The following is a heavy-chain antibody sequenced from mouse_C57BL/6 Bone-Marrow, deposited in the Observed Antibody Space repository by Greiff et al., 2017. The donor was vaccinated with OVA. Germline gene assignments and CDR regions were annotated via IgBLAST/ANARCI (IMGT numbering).Heavy chain of an antibody. D-gene: IGHD1-1*01. Sequence: VKVVESGAELARPGASVKLSCKASGYTFTSYGISWVKQRTGQGLEWIGEIYPRSGNTYYNEKFKGKATLTADKSSSTAYMELRSLTSEDSAVYFCARGYYGSRRFAYWGQGTLVTVSA. CDR3: ARGYYGSRRFAY. CDR2: IYPRSGNT. CDR1: GYTFTSYG. V-gene: IGHV1-81*01. J-gene: IGHJ3*01.